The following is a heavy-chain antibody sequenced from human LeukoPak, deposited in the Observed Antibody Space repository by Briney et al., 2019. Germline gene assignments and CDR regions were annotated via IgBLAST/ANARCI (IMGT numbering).Heavy chain of an antibody. CDR2: IKPDGSQE. V-gene: IGHV3-7*01. CDR1: GFTFSSYW. Sequence: PGGSLRLSCAGSGFTFSSYWMTWVRQASGKGLEWMANIKPDGSQENYVDSAKGRFTISRDNAKESVFLQMNSLRAEDTAVYYCVRVGFSDEGFDHWGQGTLVTVSS. J-gene: IGHJ4*02. D-gene: IGHD2-15*01. CDR3: VRVGFSDEGFDH.